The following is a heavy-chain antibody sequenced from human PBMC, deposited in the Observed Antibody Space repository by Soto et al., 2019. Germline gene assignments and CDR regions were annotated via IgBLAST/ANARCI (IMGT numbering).Heavy chain of an antibody. D-gene: IGHD6-25*01. V-gene: IGHV3-7*03. CDR3: ARLSRGPWYMGV. Sequence: PGGSLRLSCAASGFAFKNSWMAWVRQSPEKGLEWVANINQDGSEKSFVDSVRDRFAISRDNAKNSLYLQMNSLRGEATAVYDCARLSRGPWYMGVWGQGTTVTVSS. CDR1: GFAFKNSW. CDR2: INQDGSEK. J-gene: IGHJ6*02.